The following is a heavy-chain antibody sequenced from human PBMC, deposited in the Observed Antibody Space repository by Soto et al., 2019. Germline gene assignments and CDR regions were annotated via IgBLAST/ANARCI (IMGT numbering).Heavy chain of an antibody. V-gene: IGHV3-21*01. D-gene: IGHD3-9*01. Sequence: PGGSLRLSCAASGFTFSTSTMNWVRQAPGKGLEWVSSITSDSSYIYYADSVKDRFTISRDNAKNSLYLQMNSLRAEDTAVYYCARDPPNRDDALTGYVGQPEVDYWGQGTLVTVSS. CDR3: ARDPPNRDDALTGYVGQPEVDY. CDR1: GFTFSTST. J-gene: IGHJ4*02. CDR2: ITSDSSYI.